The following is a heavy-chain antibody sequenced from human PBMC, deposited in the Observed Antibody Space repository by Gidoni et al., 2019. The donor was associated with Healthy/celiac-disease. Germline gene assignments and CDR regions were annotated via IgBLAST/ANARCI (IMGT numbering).Heavy chain of an antibody. Sequence: QVQLQASGPGLVNPSETLSLTCAVSGYSISSGYYWGWFRQPPGKGLAWIGSIYHSGSTYYNPSLKSRVTISVDTSKNQFSLKLSSVTAADTAVYYCVAAIGGNWFDPWGQGTLVTVSS. CDR3: VAAIGGNWFDP. J-gene: IGHJ5*02. D-gene: IGHD2-15*01. CDR1: GYSISSGYY. CDR2: IYHSGST. V-gene: IGHV4-38-2*01.